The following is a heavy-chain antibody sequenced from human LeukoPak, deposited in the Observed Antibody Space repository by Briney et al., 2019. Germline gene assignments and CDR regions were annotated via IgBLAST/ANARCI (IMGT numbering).Heavy chain of an antibody. CDR1: GFTFSSYA. CDR2: ISYDGSNK. V-gene: IGHV3-30-3*01. J-gene: IGHJ5*02. CDR3: ARGPFDP. Sequence: GRSLRLSCAAPGFTFSSYAMHWVRQAPGKGLEWVAVISYDGSNKYYADSVKGRFTISRDNSKNTLYLQMNSLRAEVTAVYYCARGPFDPWGQGTLVTVSS.